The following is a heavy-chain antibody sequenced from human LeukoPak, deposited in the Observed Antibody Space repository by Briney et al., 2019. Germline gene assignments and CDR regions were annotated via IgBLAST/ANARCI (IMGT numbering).Heavy chain of an antibody. CDR1: GFTFSSYA. V-gene: IGHV3-30-3*01. J-gene: IGHJ6*02. CDR3: ARDSAGYCSSTSCYEYYYGMDV. Sequence: GGSLRLSCAASGFTFSSYAMHWVRQAPGKGLEWVAVISYDGSNKYYADSVKGRFTISRDNAKNSLYLQMNSLRDEDTAVYYCARDSAGYCSSTSCYEYYYGMDVWGQGTTVTVSS. D-gene: IGHD2-2*01. CDR2: ISYDGSNK.